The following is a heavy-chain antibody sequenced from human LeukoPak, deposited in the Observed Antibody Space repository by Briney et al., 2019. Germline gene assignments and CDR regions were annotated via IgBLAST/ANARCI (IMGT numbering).Heavy chain of an antibody. CDR1: GGSISSYY. D-gene: IGHD1/OR15-1a*01. J-gene: IGHJ4*02. CDR3: TRGTLNTFDF. V-gene: IGHV4-38-2*02. CDR2: IYHSGST. Sequence: SETLSLTCTVSGGSISSYYWSWTRQPPGKGLEWIGSIYHSGSTYYNPSLKSRVTISVDTSKNQFSLKLDSVTAADTAVFYCTRGTLNTFDFWGQGTLVTVSS.